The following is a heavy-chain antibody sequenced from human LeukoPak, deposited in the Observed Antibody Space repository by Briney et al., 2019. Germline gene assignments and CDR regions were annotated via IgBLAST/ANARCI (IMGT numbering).Heavy chain of an antibody. CDR1: GGSLSGSY. Sequence: PSETLSLTCVVYGGSLSGSYWRWIRQPPGKGLEWIGEINHSGSANYNPSLKSRVTLSIDKSKNQFSLNLNSVTAADTAVYYCARARRDSGFYKVDYWGQGTLVTVSS. V-gene: IGHV4-34*01. CDR3: ARARRDSGFYKVDY. J-gene: IGHJ4*02. D-gene: IGHD3-3*01. CDR2: INHSGSA.